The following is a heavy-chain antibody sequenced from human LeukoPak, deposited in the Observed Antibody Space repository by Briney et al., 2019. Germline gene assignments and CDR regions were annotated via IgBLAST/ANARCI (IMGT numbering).Heavy chain of an antibody. D-gene: IGHD3-22*01. V-gene: IGHV1-18*01. CDR1: GYTFTSYG. CDR3: ARDGGADYYDSSGVDY. CDR2: ISAYNGNT. Sequence: GASVKVSCKASGYTFTSYGISWVRQAPGQGLEWMGWISAYNGNTNYAQKLQGRVTMTTDTSTSTAYMELRSLRSDDTAVYYCARDGGADYYDSSGVDYWGQGTLVTVSS. J-gene: IGHJ4*02.